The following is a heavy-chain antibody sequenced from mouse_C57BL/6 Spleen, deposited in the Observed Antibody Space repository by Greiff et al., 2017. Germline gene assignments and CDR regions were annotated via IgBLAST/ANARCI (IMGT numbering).Heavy chain of an antibody. V-gene: IGHV3-6*01. J-gene: IGHJ3*01. CDR3: ARNYYGSSYDAWFAY. CDR1: GYSITSGYY. CDR2: ISYDGSN. D-gene: IGHD1-1*01. Sequence: DVKLQESGPGLVKPSQSLSLTCSVTGYSITSGYYWNWIRQFPGNKLEWMGYISYDGSNNYNPSLKNRISITRDTSKNQFFLKLNSVTTEDTATYYCARNYYGSSYDAWFAYWGQGTLVTVSA.